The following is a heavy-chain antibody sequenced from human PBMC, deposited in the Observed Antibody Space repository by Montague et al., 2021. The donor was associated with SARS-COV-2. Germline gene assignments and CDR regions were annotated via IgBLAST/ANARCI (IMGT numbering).Heavy chain of an antibody. V-gene: IGHV4-59*08. J-gene: IGHJ4*02. CDR3: ASLPRITIFGVVIHFDY. D-gene: IGHD3-3*01. Sequence: SETLSLTCTVSGGSISSYYWSWIRQPPGKGLEWIGYIYYSGSTYXXPSLKSRVTISVDTSKNQFSLKLSSVTAADTAVYYCASLPRITIFGVVIHFDYWGQGTLVTVSS. CDR2: IYYSGST. CDR1: GGSISSYY.